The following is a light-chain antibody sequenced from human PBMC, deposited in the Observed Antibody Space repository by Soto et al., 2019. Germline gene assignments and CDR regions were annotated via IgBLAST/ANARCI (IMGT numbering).Light chain of an antibody. J-gene: IGKJ4*01. CDR2: KAS. CDR3: LQYNYYPLT. Sequence: IEMTQTPSTLSASVGDRVTITCRASQSISYWSAWYQQRPGKAPRLLIYKASSLQSGVPSRFSGSGSGTEFTLTISSLQPDDFATYFCLQYNYYPLTFGGGTKADVK. CDR1: QSISYW. V-gene: IGKV1-5*03.